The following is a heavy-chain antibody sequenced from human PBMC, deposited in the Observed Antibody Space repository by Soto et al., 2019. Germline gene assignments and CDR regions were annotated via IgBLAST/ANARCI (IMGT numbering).Heavy chain of an antibody. J-gene: IGHJ4*02. D-gene: IGHD6-19*01. CDR1: GFDFSDTW. V-gene: IGHV3-15*07. CDR3: TADLSSSSAWANEY. CDR2: IKRQTEGGTI. Sequence: EVQRVESGGGFVKPGGSLRLSCAASGFDFSDTWMNWVRQTPDKGLEWVARIKRQTEGGTINYAAPVKGSLTLSRDDSKQMVFLQMDNQKREDTGVYYCTADLSSSSAWANEYWGQGPLVTVSS.